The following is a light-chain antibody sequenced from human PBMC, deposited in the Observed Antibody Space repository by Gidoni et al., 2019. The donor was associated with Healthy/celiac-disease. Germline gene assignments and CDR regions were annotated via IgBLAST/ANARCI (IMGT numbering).Light chain of an antibody. V-gene: IGKV3-15*01. CDR2: VAS. J-gene: IGKJ1*01. CDR3: QQYNNWPPWT. Sequence: ELVMTQSPATLSVSPGVRATLAGRASKSVSSNLAWYQQKPGQAPRLLINVASTRATGIPARFSGSGSGTEFTFTISSLQSEAFAVSYCQQYNNWPPWTFGQGTKVEIK. CDR1: KSVSSN.